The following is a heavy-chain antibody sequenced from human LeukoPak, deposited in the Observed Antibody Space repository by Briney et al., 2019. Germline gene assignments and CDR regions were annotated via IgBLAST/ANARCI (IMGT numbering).Heavy chain of an antibody. Sequence: SETLSLTCTVSGGSISSSSYYWGWIRQPPGKGLEWIGSIYYSGSTYYNPSLKSRVTISVDTSKNQFSLKLSSVTAADTAVYYCARDGRWFGEFYFDYWGQGTLVTVSS. CDR1: GGSISSSSYY. J-gene: IGHJ4*02. CDR3: ARDGRWFGEFYFDY. V-gene: IGHV4-39*02. D-gene: IGHD3-10*01. CDR2: IYYSGST.